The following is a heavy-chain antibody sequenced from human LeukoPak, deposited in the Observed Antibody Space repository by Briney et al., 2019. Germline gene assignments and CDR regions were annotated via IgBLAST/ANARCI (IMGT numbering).Heavy chain of an antibody. Sequence: GASVTVSCTASGCTFTSNYIHWVRQAPGQGLEWMGMIYPRDGSTSYAQKFQGRVTVTRDTSTSTVHMEPSGLRSEDTAVYYCARDQEGFDYWGQGTLVTVSS. V-gene: IGHV1-46*01. CDR3: ARDQEGFDY. CDR1: GCTFTSNY. J-gene: IGHJ4*02. CDR2: IYPRDGST.